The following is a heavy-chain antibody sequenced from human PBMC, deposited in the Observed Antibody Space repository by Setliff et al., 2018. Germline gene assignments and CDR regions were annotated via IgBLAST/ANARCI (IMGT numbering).Heavy chain of an antibody. D-gene: IGHD3-10*01. CDR3: AGGQPLVRKYYYYMDV. J-gene: IGHJ6*03. CDR2: IIPIIGIA. V-gene: IGHV1-69*10. Sequence: GASVKVSCKTSGYTFTSYAMHWVRQAPVQGLEWMGGIIPIIGIANYAQKFQGRVTITADKSTSTAYMELSSLRAEDTAVYYCAGGQPLVRKYYYYMDVWGKGTTVTVSS. CDR1: GYTFTSYA.